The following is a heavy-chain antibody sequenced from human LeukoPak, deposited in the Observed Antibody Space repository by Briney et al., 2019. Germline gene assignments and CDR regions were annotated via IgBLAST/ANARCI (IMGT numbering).Heavy chain of an antibody. Sequence: GGSLRLSCAASGFTFSTHAMSWVRQAPGKGLEWVSSISSSGGSTYYADSVKGRFTISRDNAKNSLYLQMNSLRAEDTAVYYCAREDENAFDIWGQGTMVTVSS. V-gene: IGHV3-23*01. CDR3: AREDENAFDI. CDR2: ISSSGGST. J-gene: IGHJ3*02. CDR1: GFTFSTHA.